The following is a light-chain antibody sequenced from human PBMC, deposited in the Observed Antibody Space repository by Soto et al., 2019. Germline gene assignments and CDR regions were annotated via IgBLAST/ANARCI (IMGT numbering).Light chain of an antibody. V-gene: IGLV2-14*03. CDR3: NSYTSSSTYV. Sequence: QSALTQPASASGSPGQSITISCTGTSRDVGGFNYVSWYQQHPGKAPKLMIYDVTNRPSGVSYRFSGSKSGNTASLTISGLQAEDEADYYCNSYTSSSTYVFGTGTKVTVL. CDR1: SRDVGGFNY. CDR2: DVT. J-gene: IGLJ1*01.